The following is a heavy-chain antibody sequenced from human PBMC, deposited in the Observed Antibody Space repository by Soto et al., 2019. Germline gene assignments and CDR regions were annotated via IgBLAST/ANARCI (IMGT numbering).Heavy chain of an antibody. Sequence: SQTLSLTCAISGDSVSSNSAAWNWIRQSPSRGLEWLGGTYYRSKWYNDYAVSVKSRITINPDTSKNQLSLQLNSVTPEDTAVYYCARNSLDYGDYSADYYYYYGMDVWGQGTTVTVSS. V-gene: IGHV6-1*01. CDR3: ARNSLDYGDYSADYYYYYGMDV. D-gene: IGHD4-17*01. J-gene: IGHJ6*02. CDR1: GDSVSSNSAA. CDR2: TYYRSKWYN.